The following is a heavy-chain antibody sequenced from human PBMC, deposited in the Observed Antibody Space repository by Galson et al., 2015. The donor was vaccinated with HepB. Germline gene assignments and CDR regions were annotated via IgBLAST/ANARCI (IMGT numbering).Heavy chain of an antibody. CDR1: GFTVSSNY. V-gene: IGHV3-66*01. Sequence: SLRLSCAASGFTVSSNYMSWVRQAPGKGLEWVSVIYSGGSTYYADSVKGRFTISRDNSKNTRYLQMNSLRAEDTAVYYCARDLPASYGEACVHIWGQGTMVTVSS. CDR3: ARDLPASYGEACVHI. D-gene: IGHD4-17*01. CDR2: IYSGGST. J-gene: IGHJ3*02.